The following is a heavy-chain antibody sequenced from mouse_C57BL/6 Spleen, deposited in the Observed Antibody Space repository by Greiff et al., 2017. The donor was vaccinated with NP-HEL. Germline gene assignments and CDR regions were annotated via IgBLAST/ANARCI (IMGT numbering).Heavy chain of an antibody. D-gene: IGHD2-4*01. J-gene: IGHJ3*01. CDR1: GYTFTNYW. CDR3: ARSYYDYDSWFAY. Sequence: VQLQQSGAELVRPWTSVKMSCKASGYTFTNYWIGWAKQRPGHGLEWIGDIYPGGGYTNYNEKFKGKATLTADKSSSTAYMQFSSLTSEDSAIYYCARSYYDYDSWFAYWGQGTLVTVSA. CDR2: IYPGGGYT. V-gene: IGHV1-63*01.